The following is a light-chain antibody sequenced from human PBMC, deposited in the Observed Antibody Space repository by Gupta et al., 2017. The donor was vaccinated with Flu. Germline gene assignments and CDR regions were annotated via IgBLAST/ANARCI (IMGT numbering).Light chain of an antibody. Sequence: SCKASQSVLYSSSNKNYLAWYQQKPGQPPKLLIYWASTRESGVPDRFSGSGSGTEFALPIRSLQAEDVAVYYCQQYYTTPLTFGGGTKVEIK. CDR1: QSVLYSSSNKNY. CDR2: WAS. CDR3: QQYYTTPLT. V-gene: IGKV4-1*01. J-gene: IGKJ4*01.